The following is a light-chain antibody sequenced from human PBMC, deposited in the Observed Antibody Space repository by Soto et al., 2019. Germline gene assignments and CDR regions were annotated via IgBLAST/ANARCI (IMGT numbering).Light chain of an antibody. CDR2: DVS. Sequence: QSALTQPRSVSGSPGQSVTISCTGTSSDVGGYNYVSWYQQHPGKAPKLMIYDVSKRPSGVPDRFSGSKSGNTASLTISGLQAEDEADYYCCSYAGSYTLAVFGTGTTLTVL. V-gene: IGLV2-11*01. J-gene: IGLJ1*01. CDR3: CSYAGSYTLAV. CDR1: SSDVGGYNY.